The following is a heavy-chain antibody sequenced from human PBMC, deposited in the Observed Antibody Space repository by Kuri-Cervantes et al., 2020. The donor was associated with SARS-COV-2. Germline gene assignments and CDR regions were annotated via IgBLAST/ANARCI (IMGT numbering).Heavy chain of an antibody. V-gene: IGHV4-59*12. D-gene: IGHD6-6*01. CDR2: VYYGGGT. J-gene: IGHJ5*02. Sequence: ESLKISCTVSGGSIGSYHWNWIRLSPGKGLECIGYVYYGGGTKYNPSLKSRVTISVDTSKNQFSLKLSSVTAADTAVYYCARDFEYSSSVSWGQGTLVTVSS. CDR1: GGSIGSYH. CDR3: ARDFEYSSSVS.